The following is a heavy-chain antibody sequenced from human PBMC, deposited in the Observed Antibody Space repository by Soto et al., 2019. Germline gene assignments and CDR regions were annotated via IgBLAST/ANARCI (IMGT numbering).Heavy chain of an antibody. CDR3: AKDIRPGYSTTYGMDV. Sequence: GALRLSCAASGFTFDDYAMHWVRQAPGKGLEWVSLISWDGGSTYYADSVKGRFTISRDNSKNSLYLQMNSLRAEDTALYYCAKDIRPGYSTTYGMDVWGQGTTVTVS. V-gene: IGHV3-43D*04. CDR2: ISWDGGST. D-gene: IGHD6-13*01. CDR1: GFTFDDYA. J-gene: IGHJ6*02.